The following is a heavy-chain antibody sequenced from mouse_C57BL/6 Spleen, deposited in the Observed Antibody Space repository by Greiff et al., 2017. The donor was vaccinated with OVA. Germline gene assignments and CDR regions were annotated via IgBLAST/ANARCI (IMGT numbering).Heavy chain of an antibody. CDR2: IWSDGST. Sequence: VQLVESGPGLVAPSQSLSITCTVSGFSLTSYGVHWVRQPPGKGLEWLVVIWSDGSTTYNSALKSRLSISKDNSKSQVFLKMNSRQTDDTAMYYCARHDDGYYEGVGAMDYWGQGTSVTVSS. CDR1: GFSLTSYG. J-gene: IGHJ4*01. CDR3: ARHDDGYYEGVGAMDY. D-gene: IGHD2-3*01. V-gene: IGHV2-6-1*01.